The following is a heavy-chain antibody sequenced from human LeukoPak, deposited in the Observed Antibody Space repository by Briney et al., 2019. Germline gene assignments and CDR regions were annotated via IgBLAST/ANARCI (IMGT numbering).Heavy chain of an antibody. D-gene: IGHD1-26*01. Sequence: GASVKVSCKASGYTFTSYGISWVRQAPGQGLEWMGWISAYNGNTNYAQKLQGRVTMTTDTSTSTAYMELRSLRSDDTAVYYCARGLLEWELLVNFDIWGQGTMVTVSS. V-gene: IGHV1-18*01. CDR3: ARGLLEWELLVNFDI. CDR1: GYTFTSYG. CDR2: ISAYNGNT. J-gene: IGHJ3*02.